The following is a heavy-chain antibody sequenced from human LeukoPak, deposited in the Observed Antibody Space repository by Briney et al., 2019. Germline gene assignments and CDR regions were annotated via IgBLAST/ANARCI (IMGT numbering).Heavy chain of an antibody. Sequence: GASVKVSCKASGYTFTGYYMHWVRQAPGQGLEWMGWINPNSGGTNYAQKFQGRVTMTRDTSISTAYMELSRLRSDDTAVYYCARGCRVGITIFGVVPLWDYWGQGTLVTVSS. V-gene: IGHV1-2*02. D-gene: IGHD3-3*01. CDR1: GYTFTGYY. J-gene: IGHJ4*02. CDR2: INPNSGGT. CDR3: ARGCRVGITIFGVVPLWDY.